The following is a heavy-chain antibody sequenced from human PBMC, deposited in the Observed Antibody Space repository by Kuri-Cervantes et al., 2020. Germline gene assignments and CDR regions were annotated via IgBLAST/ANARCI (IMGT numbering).Heavy chain of an antibody. CDR3: ASYSNAGAFDI. V-gene: IGHV3-21*03. Sequence: GESLKISCAASGFTFSSYSMNWVRQAPGKGLEWVSSISSSSSYIYYADSVKGRFTISRDNAKNSLYLQMNSLRAEDTAVYYCASYSNAGAFDIWGQGTMVTVSS. D-gene: IGHD2-21*01. J-gene: IGHJ3*02. CDR2: ISSSSSYI. CDR1: GFTFSSYS.